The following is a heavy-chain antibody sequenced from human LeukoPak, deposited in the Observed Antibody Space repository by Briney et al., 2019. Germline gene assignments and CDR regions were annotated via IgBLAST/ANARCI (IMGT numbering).Heavy chain of an antibody. CDR3: ARDHLANLASRLFDP. CDR1: GYSISSDDY. Sequence: SETLSLTCTISGYSISSDDYWGWIRQHPGKGLEWIGSIHHSGRTYYNPSLKSRVTISVDTSKNQFSLKLSSVTAADTAVYYCARDHLANLASRLFDPWGQGTLVTVSS. V-gene: IGHV4-38-2*02. CDR2: IHHSGRT. J-gene: IGHJ5*02. D-gene: IGHD3-3*01.